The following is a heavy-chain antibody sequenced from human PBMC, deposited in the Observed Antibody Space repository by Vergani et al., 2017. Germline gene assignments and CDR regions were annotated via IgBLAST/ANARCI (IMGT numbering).Heavy chain of an antibody. Sequence: EVQLVESGGGLVQPGGSLRLSCAASGFTFSSYEMNWVRQAPGKGLEWVSYISSSGSTIYYADSVQGRFTISRDNAKNSLYLQMNSLRAEDTAVYYCASGPPRTLTWXFDLWGRGTLVTVSS. J-gene: IGHJ2*01. CDR2: ISSSGSTI. CDR1: GFTFSSYE. V-gene: IGHV3-48*03. CDR3: ASGPPRTLTWXFDL. D-gene: IGHD4-17*01.